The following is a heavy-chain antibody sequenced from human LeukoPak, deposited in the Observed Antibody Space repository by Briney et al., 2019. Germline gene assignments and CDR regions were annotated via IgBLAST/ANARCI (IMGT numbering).Heavy chain of an antibody. J-gene: IGHJ4*02. V-gene: IGHV3-21*01. CDR3: ARDAPQITMVRGVIDY. Sequence: PGGSLRISCAASGFTFSSYSMNWVRQAPGKGLEWVSSISSSSSYIYYADSVKGRFTISRDNAKNSLYLQMNSLRAEDTAVYYCARDAPQITMVRGVIDYWGQGTLVTVSS. D-gene: IGHD3-10*01. CDR2: ISSSSSYI. CDR1: GFTFSSYS.